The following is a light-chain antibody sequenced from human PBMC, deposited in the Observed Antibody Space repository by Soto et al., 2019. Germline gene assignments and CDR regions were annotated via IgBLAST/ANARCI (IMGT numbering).Light chain of an antibody. CDR1: QSLDNC. V-gene: IGKV1-5*01. J-gene: IGKJ1*01. Sequence: IQMTQAPSSLSSSVGDRVTITCRASQSLDNCLAWYQQKPGKAPKLLIYDVSSLESGVPSRFSGSGSESEFTLTIRSLLPDEFAPDYSQPSQRYWTFGQGTKVDI. CDR2: DVS. CDR3: QPSQRYWT.